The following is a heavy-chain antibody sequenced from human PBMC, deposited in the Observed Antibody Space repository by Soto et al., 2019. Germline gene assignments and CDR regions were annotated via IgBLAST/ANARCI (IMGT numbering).Heavy chain of an antibody. V-gene: IGHV1-3*01. CDR3: ARNDILTGYYNYYYYMDV. CDR1: GYTFTSYA. Sequence: ASVTVSCKASGYTFTSYAMHWVRQAPGQRLEWMGWINAGNGNTNYSQKFQGRVTITRDTSASTAYMELSSLRSEDTAVYYCARNDILTGYYNYYYYMDVWGKGTTVTVSS. J-gene: IGHJ6*03. D-gene: IGHD3-9*01. CDR2: INAGNGNT.